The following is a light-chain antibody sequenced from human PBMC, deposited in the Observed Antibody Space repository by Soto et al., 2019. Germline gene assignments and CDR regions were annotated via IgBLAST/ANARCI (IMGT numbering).Light chain of an antibody. CDR3: QQYQNWPPWT. CDR1: QSVNSN. CDR2: GAS. V-gene: IGKV3-15*01. J-gene: IGKJ1*01. Sequence: EIVLTQSPGTLSLSPGERATLSCRASQSVNSNLAWYQQKPGQSPRLLIHGASTRSTGIPARFSGSGSGTEFTLTISSLQSEDFAVYYCQQYQNWPPWTFGQGTKVDIK.